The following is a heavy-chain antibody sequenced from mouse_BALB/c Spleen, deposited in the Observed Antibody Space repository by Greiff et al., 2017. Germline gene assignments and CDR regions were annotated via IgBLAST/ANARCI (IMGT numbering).Heavy chain of an antibody. CDR1: GFTFSSYG. D-gene: IGHD2-10*02. J-gene: IGHJ2*01. V-gene: IGHV5-6-3*01. Sequence: EVQLVESGGGLVQPGGSLKLSCAASGFTFSSYGMSWVRQTPDKRLELVATINSNGGSTYYPDSVKGRFTISRDNAKNTLYLQMSSLKSEDTAMYYCARDLLYGNSYFDYWGQGTTLTVSS. CDR3: ARDLLYGNSYFDY. CDR2: INSNGGST.